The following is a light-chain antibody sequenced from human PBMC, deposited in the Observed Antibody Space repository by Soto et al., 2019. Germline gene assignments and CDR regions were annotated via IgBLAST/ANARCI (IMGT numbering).Light chain of an antibody. CDR1: SSDIGGYNY. Sequence: QSALTQPASVSGSPGQSITISCTETSSDIGGYNYVSWYQQHPGEAPKLMIFEVSNRPSGVSNRFSGSRSGNTASLTISGLQAEDEADYYCSSYTSSNTPVFGGGTQLTVL. J-gene: IGLJ2*01. V-gene: IGLV2-14*01. CDR2: EVS. CDR3: SSYTSSNTPV.